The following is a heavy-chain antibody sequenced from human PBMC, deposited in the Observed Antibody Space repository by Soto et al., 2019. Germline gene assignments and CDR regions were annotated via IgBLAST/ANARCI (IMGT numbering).Heavy chain of an antibody. CDR1: GGSISSSSYY. V-gene: IGHV4-39*01. D-gene: IGHD6-13*01. Sequence: SETLSLTCTVSGGSISSSSYYWGWIRQPPGKGLEWIGSIYYSGSTYYNPSLKSRVTISVDTSKNQFSLKLSSVTAADTAVYYCALQQLANWFDPWGQGTLVTVSS. CDR3: ALQQLANWFDP. J-gene: IGHJ5*02. CDR2: IYYSGST.